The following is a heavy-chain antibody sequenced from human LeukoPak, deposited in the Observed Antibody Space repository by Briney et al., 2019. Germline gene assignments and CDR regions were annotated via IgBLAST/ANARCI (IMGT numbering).Heavy chain of an antibody. V-gene: IGHV1-69*04. CDR3: ARDLQRTSFPFDP. CDR2: IIPILGIA. CDR1: GGTFSSYT. Sequence: SVKVSCKASGGTFSSYTISWVRQAPGQGLEWMGRIIPILGIANYAQKFQGRVTITADKSTSTAYMELSSLRSEDTAVYYCARDLQRTSFPFDPWGQGTLVTVSS. D-gene: IGHD2-2*01. J-gene: IGHJ5*02.